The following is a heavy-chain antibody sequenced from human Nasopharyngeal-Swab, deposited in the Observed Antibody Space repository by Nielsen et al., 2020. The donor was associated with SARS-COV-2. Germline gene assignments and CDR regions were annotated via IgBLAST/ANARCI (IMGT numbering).Heavy chain of an antibody. CDR2: IYYSGST. Sequence: SETLSLTCTVSGGPISSYYWSWIRQPPGKGLEWIGNIYYSGSTNYNPSLKNRVTISADTSKKQFSLNLSSVTAADTAVYYCARDGPYVGYAFDDWGQGTLVTVSS. V-gene: IGHV4-59*01. CDR1: GGPISSYY. CDR3: ARDGPYVGYAFDD. D-gene: IGHD5-18*01. J-gene: IGHJ4*02.